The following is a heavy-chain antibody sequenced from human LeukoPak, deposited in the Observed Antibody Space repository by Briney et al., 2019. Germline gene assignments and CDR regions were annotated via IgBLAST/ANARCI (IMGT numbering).Heavy chain of an antibody. J-gene: IGHJ4*02. Sequence: SEALSLTCTVSGGSISSSSYYWGWIRQPPGKGLEWIGSIYYSGSTYYNPSLKSRVTISVDTSKNQFSLKPSSVTAADTAVYYCARDKQQLDYWGQGTLVTVSS. V-gene: IGHV4-39*07. D-gene: IGHD6-13*01. CDR3: ARDKQQLDY. CDR2: IYYSGST. CDR1: GGSISSSSYY.